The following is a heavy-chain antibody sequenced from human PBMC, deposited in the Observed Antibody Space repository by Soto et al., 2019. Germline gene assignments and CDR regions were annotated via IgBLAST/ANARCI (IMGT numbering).Heavy chain of an antibody. CDR3: ARDQSAYDFWSGYARYYGMDV. CDR1: GGTFSSYA. V-gene: IGHV1-69*01. CDR2: IIPIFGTA. Sequence: QVQLVQSGAEVKKPGSSVKVSCKASGGTFSSYAISWVRQAPGQGLEWMGGIIPIFGTANYAQKFQGRVTITADESTSTAYLELSRLRSEDTAVYYCARDQSAYDFWSGYARYYGMDVWGQGTTVTVSS. D-gene: IGHD3-3*01. J-gene: IGHJ6*02.